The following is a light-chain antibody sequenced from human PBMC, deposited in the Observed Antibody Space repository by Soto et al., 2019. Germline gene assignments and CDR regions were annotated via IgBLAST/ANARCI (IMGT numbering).Light chain of an antibody. CDR2: DAS. V-gene: IGKV1-33*01. J-gene: IGKJ2*01. CDR1: QDISNY. Sequence: DLPMTQSPSSLSASVGDRVTITCQASQDISNYLNWYQQKPGKAPKLLIYDASNLETGVPSRFSGSGSGTDFTFTISSLQPKDIATYYCQQYDNLPSFGQGTKLEIK. CDR3: QQYDNLPS.